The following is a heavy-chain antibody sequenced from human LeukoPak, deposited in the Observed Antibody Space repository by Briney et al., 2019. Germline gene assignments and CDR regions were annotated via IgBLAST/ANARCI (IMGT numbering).Heavy chain of an antibody. V-gene: IGHV3-30*04. D-gene: IGHD6-6*01. Sequence: RSLRLSCAASGFTLSSYAIHWVRQAPGKGLEWVAVISYDGSNKYYADSVKGRFTISRDNSKNTLYLQMNSLRAEDTAVYYCARDGSSSSFDYWGQGTLVTVSS. CDR3: ARDGSSSSFDY. CDR1: GFTLSSYA. J-gene: IGHJ4*02. CDR2: ISYDGSNK.